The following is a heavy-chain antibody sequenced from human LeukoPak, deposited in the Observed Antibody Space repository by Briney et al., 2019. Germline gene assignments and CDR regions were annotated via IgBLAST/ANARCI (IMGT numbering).Heavy chain of an antibody. CDR3: ARGKRARFDP. J-gene: IGHJ5*02. CDR2: INHSGST. V-gene: IGHV4-34*01. CDR1: GGCFSGYY. Sequence: SETLSLTCAVYGGCFSGYYWSWIRQPPGKGLEWIGEINHSGSTNYNPSLKSRVTISVDTSKNQFSLKLSSVTAADTAVYYCARGKRARFDPWGQGTLVTVSS.